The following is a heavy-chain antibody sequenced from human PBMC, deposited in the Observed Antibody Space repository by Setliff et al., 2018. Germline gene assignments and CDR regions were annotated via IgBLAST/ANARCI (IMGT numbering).Heavy chain of an antibody. J-gene: IGHJ4*02. CDR2: IIPIIGGP. D-gene: IGHD3-10*01. Sequence: ASVKVSCKASGGTFNTYGLSWVRQAPGQRLEWMGGIIPIIGGPNYAQKFQGRVTITADESTSTAYMELRSLKSEDTAVYYCAREALQRAGLYFFDIWGQGMLVTVSS. V-gene: IGHV1-69*13. CDR1: GGTFNTYG. CDR3: AREALQRAGLYFFDI.